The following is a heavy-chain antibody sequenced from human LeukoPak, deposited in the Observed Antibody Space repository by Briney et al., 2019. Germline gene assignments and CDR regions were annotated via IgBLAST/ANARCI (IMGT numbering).Heavy chain of an antibody. V-gene: IGHV3-53*01. D-gene: IGHD3-10*01. CDR3: ASSEGPNHYYYYYGMDV. J-gene: IGHJ6*02. Sequence: GGSLRLSCAASGFTASSNYMSWVRQAPGKRLEWVSVIYSGGSTYYADSVKGRFTISRDNSKNTLYLQMNSLRAEDTAVYYCASSEGPNHYYYYYGMDVWGQGTTVTVSS. CDR1: GFTASSNY. CDR2: IYSGGST.